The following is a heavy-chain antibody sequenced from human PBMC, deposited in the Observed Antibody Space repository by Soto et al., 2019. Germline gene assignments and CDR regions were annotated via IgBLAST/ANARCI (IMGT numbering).Heavy chain of an antibody. CDR3: ARPPGADDY. J-gene: IGHJ4*02. D-gene: IGHD3-10*01. V-gene: IGHV3-30-3*01. Sequence: VQLLESGGGLVRPGGSLRLSCAASGFTFSSYAMTWVRQAPGKGLEWVAVISYDGSNKYYADSVKGRFTISRDNSKNTLYLQMNSLRAEDTAVYYCARPPGADDYWGQGTLVTVSS. CDR1: GFTFSSYA. CDR2: ISYDGSNK.